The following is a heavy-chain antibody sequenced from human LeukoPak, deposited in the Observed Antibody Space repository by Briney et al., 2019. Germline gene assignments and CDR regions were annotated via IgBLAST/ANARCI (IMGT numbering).Heavy chain of an antibody. CDR2: ITGSDGTT. CDR3: AKWGDYDILTGYYVSDY. J-gene: IGHJ4*02. D-gene: IGHD3-9*01. V-gene: IGHV3-23*01. Sequence: GGSLRLSCAASGFTFSNYAMSWVRQAPGKGLEWVSAITGSDGTTYYADSVKGRFTISRDNSKNTLYLQINSLRAEDTAVYYCAKWGDYDILTGYYVSDYWGQGTLVTVSS. CDR1: GFTFSNYA.